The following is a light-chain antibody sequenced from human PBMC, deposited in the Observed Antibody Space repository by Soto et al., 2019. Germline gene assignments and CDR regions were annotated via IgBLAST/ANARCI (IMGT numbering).Light chain of an antibody. V-gene: IGKV1-5*01. J-gene: IGKJ1*01. CDR3: QQYNSYSWT. Sequence: DIQTPQSPSTLSASVGDRVNITCRASQSISSWLAWYQQKPGKAPKLLIYDASSLESGVSSRFSGSGSGTEFTLTINNLQPDDFANYYCQQYNSYSWTLGQGTKVDIK. CDR2: DAS. CDR1: QSISSW.